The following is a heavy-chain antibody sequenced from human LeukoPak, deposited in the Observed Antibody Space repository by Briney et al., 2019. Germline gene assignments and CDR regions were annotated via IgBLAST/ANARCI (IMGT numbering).Heavy chain of an antibody. J-gene: IGHJ5*02. V-gene: IGHV4-38-2*02. Sequence: SETLSLTCTVSGYSISSGYYWGWIRQPPGKGLERIGSIYHSGSTYYNPSLKSRVTISVDTSKNQFSLKLSSVTAADTAVYYCARDEGSGSYDNWFDPWGQGTLVTVSS. CDR2: IYHSGST. CDR1: GYSISSGYY. D-gene: IGHD3-10*01. CDR3: ARDEGSGSYDNWFDP.